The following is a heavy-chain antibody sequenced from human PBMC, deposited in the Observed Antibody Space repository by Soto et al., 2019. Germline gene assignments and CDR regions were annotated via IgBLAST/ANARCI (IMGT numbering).Heavy chain of an antibody. CDR2: IIPIFGTA. J-gene: IGHJ3*02. V-gene: IGHV1-69*06. CDR3: ARGRITMIVVVMASAFDI. Sequence: SVNVSCKASGGTFSSYAISWVRQAPGQGLEWMGGIIPIFGTANYAQKFQGRVTITADKSTSTAYMELSSLRSEDTAVYYCARGRITMIVVVMASAFDIWGQGTMVTVSS. CDR1: GGTFSSYA. D-gene: IGHD3-22*01.